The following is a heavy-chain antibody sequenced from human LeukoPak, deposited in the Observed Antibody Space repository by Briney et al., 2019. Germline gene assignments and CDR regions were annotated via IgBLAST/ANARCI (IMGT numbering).Heavy chain of an antibody. CDR3: TRLTKFLTTYYPTP. CDR2: IFSSGST. V-gene: IGHV4-59*08. CDR1: GGSITGYY. Sequence: PSETLSLTCTVSGGSITGYYWSWIRQPPGKGLEWVGYIFSSGSTNYNPSLKSRVTISLDTSKSQFSLKLISVTASDTAVYYCTRLTKFLTTYYPTPWGQGTLVTVSS. D-gene: IGHD2/OR15-2a*01. J-gene: IGHJ5*02.